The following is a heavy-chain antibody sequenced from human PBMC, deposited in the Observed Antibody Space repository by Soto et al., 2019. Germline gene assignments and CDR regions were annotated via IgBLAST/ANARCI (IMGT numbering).Heavy chain of an antibody. CDR1: GGSISSSSYY. D-gene: IGHD3-3*01. Sequence: QLQLQESGPGLVKPSETLSLTCTVSGGSISSSSYYWGWIRQPPGKGLEWIGTIYYSGSTYYNPSLKSRFTLAVDTAKNQFSLQLTSVTAADTAVYYCARRVAGGPFQHWGQGTLVTVSS. CDR2: IYYSGST. CDR3: ARRVAGGPFQH. V-gene: IGHV4-39*01. J-gene: IGHJ1*01.